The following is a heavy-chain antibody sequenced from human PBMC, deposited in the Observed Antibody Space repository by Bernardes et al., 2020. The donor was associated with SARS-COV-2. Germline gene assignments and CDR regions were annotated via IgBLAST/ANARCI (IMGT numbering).Heavy chain of an antibody. CDR2: IYYSGST. J-gene: IGHJ6*03. D-gene: IGHD3-3*01. V-gene: IGHV4-59*01. Sequence: SETLSLTCTVSGGSISSYYWSWIRQPPGKGLEWIGYIYYSGSTNYNPSLKSRVTISVDTSKNQFSLKLSSVTAADTAVYYCARDICDPPSPENYDFCEYPYYYYMDVWGKGTTVTVSS. CDR1: GGSISSYY. CDR3: ARDICDPPSPENYDFCEYPYYYYMDV.